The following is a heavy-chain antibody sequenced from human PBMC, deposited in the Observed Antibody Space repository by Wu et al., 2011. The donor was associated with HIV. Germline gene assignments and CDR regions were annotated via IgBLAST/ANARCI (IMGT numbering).Heavy chain of an antibody. CDR3: ARDPLVQGRTWKTLHYFDP. CDR2: IVPILGTS. CDR1: GGTLISFA. J-gene: IGHJ5*02. D-gene: IGHD4-11*01. V-gene: IGHV1-69*04. Sequence: QVQLTQSGAEVRKPGSSVKVSCKTSGGTLISFATTWVRQVPGHGLEWVGRIVPILGTSTSAQKFQGRVTFSADKSTNTVYMELSSLTSGDTAVYYCARDPLVQGRTWKTLHYFDPWGQGTLITRLR.